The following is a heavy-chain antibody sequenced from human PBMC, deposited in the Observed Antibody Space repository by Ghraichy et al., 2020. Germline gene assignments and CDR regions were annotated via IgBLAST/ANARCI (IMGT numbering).Heavy chain of an antibody. CDR1: GGPISSYY. V-gene: IGHV4-59*08. J-gene: IGHJ4*02. CDR3: ARHGSYYDSSGPYWGY. D-gene: IGHD3-22*01. CDR2: IYYSGST. Sequence: ESLNISCTVSGGPISSYYWSWIRQPPGKGLEWIGYIYYSGSTNYNPSLKSRVTISVDTSKNQFSLKLSSVTAADTAVYYCARHGSYYDSSGPYWGYWGQGTLVTVSS.